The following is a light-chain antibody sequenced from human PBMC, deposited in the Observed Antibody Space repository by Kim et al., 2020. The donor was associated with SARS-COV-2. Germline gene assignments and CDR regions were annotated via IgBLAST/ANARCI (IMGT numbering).Light chain of an antibody. CDR3: QQGYNIPYT. CDR2: DAT. J-gene: IGKJ2*01. CDR1: QTINTY. V-gene: IGKV1-39*01. Sequence: DIQMTQSPSSLSAPVGDRVTITCRASQTINTYLNWYQQKPGKAPNLLMYDATKLQSGVPSRFRGSGSGTDFTLTISSLQPEDFATYYCQQGYNIPYTFGQGTKLEI.